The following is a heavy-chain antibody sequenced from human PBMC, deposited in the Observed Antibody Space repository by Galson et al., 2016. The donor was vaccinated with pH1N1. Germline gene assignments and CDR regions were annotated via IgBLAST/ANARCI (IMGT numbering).Heavy chain of an antibody. CDR2: IRTDGINK. CDR1: GFSFSRYG. Sequence: SLRLSCAAAGFSFSRYGFHWVRQAPGKGLEWVAFIRTDGINKNYADSVKGRFTISRDNSRNTLFLQMNGLRVEDTAVYYCAKDLLIPGMTPVINPDDYWGQGTLVTVSS. V-gene: IGHV3-30*02. D-gene: IGHD4-17*01. J-gene: IGHJ4*02. CDR3: AKDLLIPGMTPVINPDDY.